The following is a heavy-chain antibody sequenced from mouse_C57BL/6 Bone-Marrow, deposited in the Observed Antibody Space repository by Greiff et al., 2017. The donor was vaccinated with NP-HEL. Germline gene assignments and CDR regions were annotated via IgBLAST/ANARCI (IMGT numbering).Heavy chain of an antibody. CDR2: ISDGGSYT. Sequence: EVMLVESGGGLVKPGGSLKLSCAASGFTFSSYAMSWVRQTPEKRLEWVATISDGGSYTYYPDNVKGRFTISRDNAKNNLYLQMSHLKSEDTAMYYCAKGYDGYPYAMDYWGQGTTLTVSS. V-gene: IGHV5-4*03. J-gene: IGHJ2*01. CDR3: AKGYDGYPYAMDY. CDR1: GFTFSSYA. D-gene: IGHD2-3*01.